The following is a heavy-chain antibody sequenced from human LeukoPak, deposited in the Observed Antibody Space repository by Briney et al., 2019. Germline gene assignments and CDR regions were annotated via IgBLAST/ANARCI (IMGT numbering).Heavy chain of an antibody. J-gene: IGHJ4*02. D-gene: IGHD5-24*01. CDR3: ARERDGYPDY. Sequence: GGSLRLSCVGSGFTFRSHAMSWVRQAPGKGLEWVSSISSSSSYIYYADSVKGRFTISRDNAKNSLYLQMNSLRAEDTAVYYCARERDGYPDYWGQGTLVTVSS. CDR2: ISSSSSYI. V-gene: IGHV3-21*01. CDR1: GFTFRSHA.